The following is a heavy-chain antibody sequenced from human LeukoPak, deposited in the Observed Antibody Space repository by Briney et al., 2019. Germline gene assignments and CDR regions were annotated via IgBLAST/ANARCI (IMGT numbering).Heavy chain of an antibody. CDR2: INSDGRST. Sequence: PGGSLRLSCAASGFTFSSYWMHWVRQAPGKGLVWVSRINSDGRSTSHAASVKGRFPTSRAHAKNTLYLQMTSLRDEDTAVYYCARETNWGPDYWGQGTLVTVPS. V-gene: IGHV3-74*01. CDR1: GFTFSSYW. J-gene: IGHJ4*02. CDR3: ARETNWGPDY. D-gene: IGHD7-27*01.